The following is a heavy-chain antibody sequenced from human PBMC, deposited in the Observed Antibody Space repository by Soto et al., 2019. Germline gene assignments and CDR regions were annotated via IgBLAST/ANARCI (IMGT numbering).Heavy chain of an antibody. CDR3: ARDRGFLWFGELPYYYYGMDV. CDR1: GGTFSSYA. CDR2: IIPIFGTA. V-gene: IGHV1-69*13. D-gene: IGHD3-10*01. J-gene: IGHJ6*02. Sequence: SVKVSCKASGGTFSSYAISWVRQAPGQGLEWMGGIIPIFGTANYAQKFQGRVTITADESTSTAYMELSSLRSEDTAVYYCARDRGFLWFGELPYYYYGMDVWGQGTTVTVSS.